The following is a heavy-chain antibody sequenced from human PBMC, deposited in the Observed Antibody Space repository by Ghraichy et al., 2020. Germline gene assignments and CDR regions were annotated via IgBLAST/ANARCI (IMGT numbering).Heavy chain of an antibody. V-gene: IGHV4-39*01. CDR1: GGSISSRPYY. CDR3: ARPIRGGVTGSVAFDS. Sequence: SQTLSLTCTVSGGSISSRPYYWGWIRQPPGKGLEWIGSINYGGDTYYSPSLESRVTISVDTSKNQVSLMLSSVTAADMAVYYCARPIRGGVTGSVAFDSWGHGSPVPVSS. CDR2: INYGGDT. J-gene: IGHJ4*01. D-gene: IGHD2-21*02.